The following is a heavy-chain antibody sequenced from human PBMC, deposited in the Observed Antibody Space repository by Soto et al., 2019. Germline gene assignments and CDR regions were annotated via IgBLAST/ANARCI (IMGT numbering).Heavy chain of an antibody. J-gene: IGHJ4*02. Sequence: PGGSLRLSCAVSGFTFSDYSMNWVRQAPGKGLEWVSAISGSGGSTYYADSVKGRFTISRDNSKNTLYLQMNSLRAEDTAVYYCAKEAAGNPLFDYWGQGTLVTVSS. CDR3: AKEAAGNPLFDY. V-gene: IGHV3-23*01. CDR2: ISGSGGST. CDR1: GFTFSDYS. D-gene: IGHD6-13*01.